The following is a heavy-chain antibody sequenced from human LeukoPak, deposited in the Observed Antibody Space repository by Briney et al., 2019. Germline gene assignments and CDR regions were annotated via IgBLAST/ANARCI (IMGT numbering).Heavy chain of an antibody. CDR2: IYHSGST. CDR3: ARHLGWFSRFDD. J-gene: IGHJ4*01. CDR1: GGSISSGGYS. V-gene: IGHV4-30-2*03. D-gene: IGHD3/OR15-3a*01. Sequence: PSQTLSLTCAVSGGSISSGGYSWSWIRQPPGKGLEWIGYIYHSGSTYYNPSLKSRVTLSVDTSRNQFSLKLTSVIAADTAVYYCARHLGWFSRFDDWGHGTLVTVSS.